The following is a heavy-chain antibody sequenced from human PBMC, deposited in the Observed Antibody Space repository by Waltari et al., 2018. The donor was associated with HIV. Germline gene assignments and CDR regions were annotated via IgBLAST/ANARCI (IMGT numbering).Heavy chain of an antibody. CDR3: ATDRRGAFDI. V-gene: IGHV3-15*01. CDR1: GFTFSYAW. CDR2: SKTKPDGETT. J-gene: IGHJ3*02. Sequence: EVQLVESGGGLIKPGGSLRHSCAASGFTFSYAWMSWARQAQGKGREWSGRSKTKPDGETTVYAAPGKGRFNISREDSKNTLYLQRNNVKTEDTAVYYCATDRRGAFDIWGQGTMVTVSS.